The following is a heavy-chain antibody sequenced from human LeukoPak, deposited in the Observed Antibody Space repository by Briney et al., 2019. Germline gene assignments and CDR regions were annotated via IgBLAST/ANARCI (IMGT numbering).Heavy chain of an antibody. D-gene: IGHD5-24*01. CDR3: ARVRGYRDGYNHPFDY. J-gene: IGHJ4*02. CDR2: IHYSGST. V-gene: IGHV4-59*01. Sequence: PSETLSLTCTVSGGSISSYYWSWIRQPPGKGLEWIGYIHYSGSTNYNPSLKSRVTISVDTSKNQFSLKLSSVTAADTAVYYCARVRGYRDGYNHPFDYWGQGTLVTVSS. CDR1: GGSISSYY.